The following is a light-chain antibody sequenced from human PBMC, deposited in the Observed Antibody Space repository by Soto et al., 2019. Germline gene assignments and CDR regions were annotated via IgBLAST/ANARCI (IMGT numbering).Light chain of an antibody. CDR2: DIS. J-gene: IGKJ4*01. CDR3: QQYNDWPLT. Sequence: EVVMTQSPDTLSVSPGETVTLSCRASQSVRSKLAWYQQKPGQAPSLLIYDISARATGIPTRFSGSGSGTEFTLTISSLQSEDFAVYYCQQYNDWPLTFGGGTKVDIK. CDR1: QSVRSK. V-gene: IGKV3D-15*01.